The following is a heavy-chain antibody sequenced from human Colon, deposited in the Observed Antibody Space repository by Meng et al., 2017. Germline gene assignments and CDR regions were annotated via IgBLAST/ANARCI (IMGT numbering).Heavy chain of an antibody. CDR2: IYYSGST. J-gene: IGHJ5*02. CDR1: GGSSSSGDYY. V-gene: IGHV4-30-4*01. CDR3: ARDRKHYGERGWFDP. D-gene: IGHD4-17*01. Sequence: VHVQARGTDLVQPSQTRPLTCTGSGGSSSSGDYYWSWIRQPPGKGLEWIGYIYYSGSTYSNASLKSRVTISIDRSKNQFSLKLSSVTAADTAVYYCARDRKHYGERGWFDPWGQGTLVTVSS.